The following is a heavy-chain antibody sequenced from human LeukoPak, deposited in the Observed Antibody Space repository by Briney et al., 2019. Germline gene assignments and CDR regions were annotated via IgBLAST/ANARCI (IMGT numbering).Heavy chain of an antibody. CDR1: GFTFSSYS. CDR3: ARRNGEYDFWSGYIPYYYYYMDV. D-gene: IGHD3-3*01. V-gene: IGHV3-7*01. J-gene: IGHJ6*03. Sequence: GGSLRLSCAASGFTFSSYSMSWVRQAPGKGLEWVANIKQDGSEKYYVDSVKGRFTISRDNAKNSLYLQMNSLRAEDTAVYYCARRNGEYDFWSGYIPYYYYYMDVWGKGTTVTVSS. CDR2: IKQDGSEK.